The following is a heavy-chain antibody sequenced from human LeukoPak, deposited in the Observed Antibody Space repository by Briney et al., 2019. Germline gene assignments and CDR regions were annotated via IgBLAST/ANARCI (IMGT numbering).Heavy chain of an antibody. CDR3: AKTRPLDSSSWSHGDY. Sequence: GGSLRLSCTASGFTFSNFWMGWVRQAPGKGLEWVANIKQDETEKFYLGSVKGRFTISRDNAKNSLYLQMNSLRVEDTAVYYCAKTRPLDSSSWSHGDYWGQGTLVTVSS. CDR2: IKQDETEK. D-gene: IGHD6-13*01. V-gene: IGHV3-7*03. CDR1: GFTFSNFW. J-gene: IGHJ4*02.